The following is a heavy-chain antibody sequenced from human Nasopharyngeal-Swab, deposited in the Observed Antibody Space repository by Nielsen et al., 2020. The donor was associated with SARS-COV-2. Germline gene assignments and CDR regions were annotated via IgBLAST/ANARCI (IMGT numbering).Heavy chain of an antibody. CDR2: ISTTTATI. J-gene: IGHJ3*02. D-gene: IGHD5-12*01. CDR1: GFTFSSHG. V-gene: IGHV3-48*04. Sequence: GGSLRLSCAASGFTFSSHGMNWVRQAPGKGLEWISYISTTTATIYYADSVKGRFTISRDNAKNSLYLQMNSLRAEDTAVYYCAREVPYSGHDDAFDIWGQGTMVTVSA. CDR3: AREVPYSGHDDAFDI.